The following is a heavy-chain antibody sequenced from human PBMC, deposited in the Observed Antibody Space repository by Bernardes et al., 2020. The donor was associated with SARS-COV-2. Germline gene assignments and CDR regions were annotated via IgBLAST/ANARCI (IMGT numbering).Heavy chain of an antibody. CDR3: ARGMVEQLVPGFDY. J-gene: IGHJ4*02. Sequence: SETLSLTCTVSGGSISSHYWSWIRQPPGKGLEWIGYIYYSGSTNYNPSLKSRVTISVDTSKNQFSLKLSSVTAADTAVYYCARGMVEQLVPGFDYWGQGTLVTVSS. CDR2: IYYSGST. V-gene: IGHV4-59*11. D-gene: IGHD6-13*01. CDR1: GGSISSHY.